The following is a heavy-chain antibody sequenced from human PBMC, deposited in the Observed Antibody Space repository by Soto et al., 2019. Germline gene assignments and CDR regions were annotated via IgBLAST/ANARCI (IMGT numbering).Heavy chain of an antibody. CDR2: IYHSGST. CDR3: PRSVGAGQWPAPFGY. CDR1: GGSISSSNW. D-gene: IGHD6-19*01. Sequence: QVQLQESGPGLVKPSGTLSLTCAVSGGSISSSNWWSWVRQPPGKGLEWIGEIYHSGSTNYNPSLQGPVTQAIVQFKDPFSPTVSSVDGPDTAVEYCPRSVGAGQWPAPFGYLGQGTLVTVSS. V-gene: IGHV4-4*02. J-gene: IGHJ4*01.